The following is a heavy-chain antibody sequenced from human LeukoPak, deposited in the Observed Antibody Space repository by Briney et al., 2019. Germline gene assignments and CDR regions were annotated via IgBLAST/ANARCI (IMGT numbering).Heavy chain of an antibody. CDR2: ISRSGSTK. V-gene: IGHV3-48*04. CDR1: GFTFSSNW. J-gene: IGHJ6*03. Sequence: QSGGSLRLSCAASGFTFSSNWMSWVRQAPGKGLEWVSSISRSGSTKYYADSVKGRFTISRDNAKNSLFLQMNSLRAEDTAVYYCARVLRYCSGGNCYSGGLGYMDVWGKGTTVTISS. CDR3: ARVLRYCSGGNCYSGGLGYMDV. D-gene: IGHD2-15*01.